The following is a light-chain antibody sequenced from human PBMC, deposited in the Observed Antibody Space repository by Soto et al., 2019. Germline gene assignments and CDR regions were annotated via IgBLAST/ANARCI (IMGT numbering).Light chain of an antibody. CDR2: DAS. CDR3: QQRSNWHPAFR. Sequence: DIVLTQSPATLSSSPGESATLSCKASQSVRTFLAWYQQKPGQTPKLLIYDASKRATGIPARFSGSGAGTAFTLTISSLEPEEFADYSSQQRSNWHPAFRFGGGTKVEIK. J-gene: IGKJ4*02. V-gene: IGKV3-11*01. CDR1: QSVRTF.